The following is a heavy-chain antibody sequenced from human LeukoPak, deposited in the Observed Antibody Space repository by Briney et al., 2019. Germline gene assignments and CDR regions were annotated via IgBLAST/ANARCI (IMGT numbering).Heavy chain of an antibody. Sequence: GGSLRLSCAASGFTFSSYAMHWVHQGPGKGLEWVAYIAHHGSNKYYADSVKGRFTISRDDSKRTLYLQMNNLRADDTAVYYCAKDGSWSCTDWGQGALVTVSS. CDR1: GFTFSSYA. D-gene: IGHD2-8*02. J-gene: IGHJ4*02. V-gene: IGHV3-30*02. CDR3: AKDGSWSCTD. CDR2: IAHHGSNK.